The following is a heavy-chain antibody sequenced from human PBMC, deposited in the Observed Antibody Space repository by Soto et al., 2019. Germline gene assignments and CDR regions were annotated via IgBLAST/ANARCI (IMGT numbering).Heavy chain of an antibody. CDR3: AVIGWFDGNDY. CDR2: ISAYNGNT. V-gene: IGHV1-18*01. J-gene: IGHJ4*02. CDR1: GYTFTSYG. D-gene: IGHD6-19*01. Sequence: QVQLVQSGAEVKKPGASVKVSCKASGYTFTSYGISWMRQAPGQGLEWMGWISAYNGNTNYAPKLQGRVTMTPDTSTSTAYMELRSLRSDATAVYYCAVIGWFDGNDYWGQGTLVTVSS.